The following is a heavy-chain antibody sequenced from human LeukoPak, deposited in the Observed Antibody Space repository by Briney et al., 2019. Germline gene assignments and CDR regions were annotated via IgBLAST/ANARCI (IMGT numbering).Heavy chain of an antibody. Sequence: SETLSLTCTVCGGSISSYYWSWIRQPPGKGLEWIGYIYTSGSTNYNPSLKSRVTISVDTSKNQFSLKLSSVTAADTAVYYCARQFRIAGNFDYWGQGTLVTVSS. CDR1: GGSISSYY. J-gene: IGHJ4*02. D-gene: IGHD6-13*01. CDR3: ARQFRIAGNFDY. V-gene: IGHV4-4*09. CDR2: IYTSGST.